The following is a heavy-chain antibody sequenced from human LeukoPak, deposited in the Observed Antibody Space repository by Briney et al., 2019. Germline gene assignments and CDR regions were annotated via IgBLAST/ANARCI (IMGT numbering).Heavy chain of an antibody. V-gene: IGHV4-59*08. D-gene: IGHD1-26*01. CDR2: IYYSGST. J-gene: IGHJ4*02. Sequence: PSETLSLTWTVAGGSISSDYWSRIRQPPGKGQEWIGYIYYSGSTNYNPSLKSRVTISVDTSKNQFSLKLSSVTAADTAVYYCARASGSYDLFDYWGQGTLVTVSS. CDR3: ARASGSYDLFDY. CDR1: GGSISSDY.